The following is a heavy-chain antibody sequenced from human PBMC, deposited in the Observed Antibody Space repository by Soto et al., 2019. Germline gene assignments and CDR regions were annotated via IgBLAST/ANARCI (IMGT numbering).Heavy chain of an antibody. CDR2: VSIGGST. J-gene: IGHJ4*02. D-gene: IGHD2-21*01. Sequence: PGWSLRLSCAASGFTFSSYAMGWVRQGPGKGLEWVAVVSIGGSTHYADSVRGRFTISRDNSKNTLSLQMNSLTAEDTAVYFCEKRRGEGVHFDYWGPGDLVKVS. V-gene: IGHV3-23*01. CDR1: GFTFSSYA. CDR3: EKRRGEGVHFDY.